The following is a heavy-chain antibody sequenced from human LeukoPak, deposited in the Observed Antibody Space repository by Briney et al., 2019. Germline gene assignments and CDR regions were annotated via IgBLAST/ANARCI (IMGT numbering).Heavy chain of an antibody. CDR2: INPNSGGT. CDR3: ARGKDYYDSSGYYLYYFDY. Sequence: GASVKVSCKASGYTFTGYYMHWVRQAPGQGLEWMGWINPNSGGTNYAQKFQGWVTMTRDTSISTAYMELSRLRSDDTAVYYCARGKDYYDSSGYYLYYFDYWGQGTLVTVSS. D-gene: IGHD3-22*01. CDR1: GYTFTGYY. J-gene: IGHJ4*02. V-gene: IGHV1-2*04.